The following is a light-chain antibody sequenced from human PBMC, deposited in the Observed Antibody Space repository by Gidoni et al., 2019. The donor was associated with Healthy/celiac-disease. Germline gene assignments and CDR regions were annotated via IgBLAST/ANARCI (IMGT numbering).Light chain of an antibody. V-gene: IGLV3-19*01. CDR2: GKN. Sequence: SSELTQAPAVSVALGQTVRITCQGDSLRSYYASWYQQKPGQAPVLVIYGKNNRPSGIPDRFSGSSSGNTASLTITGAQAEDEADYYCNSRDSSGKHLVFGGGTKLTVL. J-gene: IGLJ3*02. CDR1: SLRSYY. CDR3: NSRDSSGKHLV.